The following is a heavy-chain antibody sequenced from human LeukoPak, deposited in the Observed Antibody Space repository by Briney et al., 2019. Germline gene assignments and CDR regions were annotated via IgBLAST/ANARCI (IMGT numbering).Heavy chain of an antibody. J-gene: IGHJ6*03. CDR2: INHSGST. Sequence: SETLSLTCAVYGGSFSGYYWSWIRQPPGKGLEWIGEINHSGSTNYNPSLKSRVTISVDTSKNQFSLKLSSVTAADTAVYYCARGTVRGVIYYYYYMDVWGKGTTVTVSS. CDR3: ARGTVRGVIYYYYYMDV. D-gene: IGHD3-10*01. V-gene: IGHV4-34*01. CDR1: GGSFSGYY.